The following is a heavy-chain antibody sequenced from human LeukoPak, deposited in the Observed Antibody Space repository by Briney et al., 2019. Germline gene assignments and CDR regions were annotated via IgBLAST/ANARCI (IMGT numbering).Heavy chain of an antibody. CDR1: GYTLTELS. J-gene: IGHJ5*02. V-gene: IGHV1-24*01. Sequence: ASVKVSCKVSGYTLTELSMHWVRQAPGKGLEWMGGFDPEDGETIYAQKFQGRVTMTEDTSTDTAYMELSSLRSEDTAVYYCATVYSSSWYEGGNWFDPWGQGTLATVSS. D-gene: IGHD6-13*01. CDR2: FDPEDGET. CDR3: ATVYSSSWYEGGNWFDP.